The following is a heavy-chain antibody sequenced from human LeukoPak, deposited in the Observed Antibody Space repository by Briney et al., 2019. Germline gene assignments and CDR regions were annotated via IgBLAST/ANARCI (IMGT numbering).Heavy chain of an antibody. Sequence: PGGSLSLSCAASGFTFSNYAMSWVRQAPGKGLEWVSAMSGTSGSTWYADSVKGRFTISRDNSKNTLYLQMNSLGAEDTAVYYCAKDVERSGYYLFDYWGQGTLVTVSS. D-gene: IGHD3-22*01. CDR3: AKDVERSGYYLFDY. CDR1: GFTFSNYA. V-gene: IGHV3-23*01. CDR2: MSGTSGST. J-gene: IGHJ4*02.